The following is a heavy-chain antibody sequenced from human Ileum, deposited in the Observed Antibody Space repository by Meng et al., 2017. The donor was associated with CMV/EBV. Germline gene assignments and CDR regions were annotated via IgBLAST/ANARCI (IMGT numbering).Heavy chain of an antibody. Sequence: GESLRLSCAASGFTFSNYWMSWVRQAPGKGLEWVANIKQDGSEKYYVDSMKGRFTISRDNAKNSLYLQMNSLRVEDTALYFCARENTAVPGGDSWGQGTLVTVSS. CDR2: IKQDGSEK. CDR1: GFTFSNYW. V-gene: IGHV3-7*01. D-gene: IGHD6-19*01. CDR3: ARENTAVPGGDS. J-gene: IGHJ4*02.